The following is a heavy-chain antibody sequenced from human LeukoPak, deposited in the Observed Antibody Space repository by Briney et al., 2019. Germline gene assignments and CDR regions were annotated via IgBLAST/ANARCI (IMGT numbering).Heavy chain of an antibody. CDR1: GGSISNYY. CDR3: ARDRRWYPTLRYFDTDYYYYYMDV. Sequence: PSETLSLTCTVSGGSISNYYWSWIRQPAGKGLEWIGRIYTSGSTNYNPSLKSRVTMSVDTSKNQFSLKLSSVTAADTAVYYCARDRRWYPTLRYFDTDYYYYYMDVWGKGTTVTISS. J-gene: IGHJ6*03. V-gene: IGHV4-4*07. D-gene: IGHD3-9*01. CDR2: IYTSGST.